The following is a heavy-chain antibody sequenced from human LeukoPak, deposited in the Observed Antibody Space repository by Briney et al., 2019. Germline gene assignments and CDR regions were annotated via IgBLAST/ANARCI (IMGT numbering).Heavy chain of an antibody. Sequence: GASVKVSCKASGYTFTSYGISWVRQAPGQGLEWMGWISAYNGNTNYAQKLQGRVTMTTDTSTSTAYMELRSLRSDDTAVYYCARRAAAATYYHYYYGMDVWGKGTTVTVSS. CDR1: GYTFTSYG. V-gene: IGHV1-18*04. CDR3: ARRAAAATYYHYYYGMDV. CDR2: ISAYNGNT. J-gene: IGHJ6*04. D-gene: IGHD6-13*01.